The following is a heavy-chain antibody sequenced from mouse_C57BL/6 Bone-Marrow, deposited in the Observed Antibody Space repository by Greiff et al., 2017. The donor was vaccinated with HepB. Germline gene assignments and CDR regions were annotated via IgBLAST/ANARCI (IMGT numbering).Heavy chain of an antibody. CDR3: ARRGYSNYYAMDD. CDR1: GYAFTNYL. J-gene: IGHJ4*01. V-gene: IGHV1-54*01. CDR2: INPGSGGT. D-gene: IGHD2-5*01. Sequence: QVQLQQSGAELVRPGTSVKVSCKASGYAFTNYLIEWVKQRPGQGLEWIGVINPGSGGTNYNEKFKGKATLTAHKSSSTAYMQLSSLTSEDAAVYFCARRGYSNYYAMDDWGQGTSGPVSS.